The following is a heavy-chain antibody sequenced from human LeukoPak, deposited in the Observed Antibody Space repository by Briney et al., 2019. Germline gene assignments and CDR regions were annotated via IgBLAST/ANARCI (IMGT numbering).Heavy chain of an antibody. CDR3: ARGQPDVQQWLVY. V-gene: IGHV1-18*01. J-gene: IGHJ4*02. Sequence: ASVKVSFKSSGYTFTSYGINWLRQAPGQGLEWMGWISAYYGNTHYAQKLQSRVTMTKDTSTSTAYMELRSVRSDDTAVYYCARGQPDVQQWLVYWGQGTLVTVSS. D-gene: IGHD6-19*01. CDR1: GYTFTSYG. CDR2: ISAYYGNT.